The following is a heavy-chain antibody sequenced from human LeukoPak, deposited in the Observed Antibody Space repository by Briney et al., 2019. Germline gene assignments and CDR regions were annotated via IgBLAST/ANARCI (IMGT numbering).Heavy chain of an antibody. Sequence: SGPTLVNPTQTLTLTCTFSGFSLSTSGMRVSWIRQPPGKALEWLARIDWDDDKFYSTSLNTRLTISKDTSKNQVVLTTTNMDPGDTATSYCARMDYDSSGYYPYWSQGTLVTVSS. D-gene: IGHD3-22*01. CDR2: IDWDDDK. CDR1: GFSLSTSGMR. V-gene: IGHV2-70*04. J-gene: IGHJ4*02. CDR3: ARMDYDSSGYYPY.